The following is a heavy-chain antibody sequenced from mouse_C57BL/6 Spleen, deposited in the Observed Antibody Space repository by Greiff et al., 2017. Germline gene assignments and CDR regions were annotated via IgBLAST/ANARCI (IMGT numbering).Heavy chain of an antibody. J-gene: IGHJ1*03. V-gene: IGHV1-64*01. CDR2: IHPNSGST. Sequence: QVQLQQPGAELVKPGASVKLSCKASGYTFTSYWMHWVKQRPGQGLEWIGMIHPNSGSTNYNEKFKSKATLTVGKSSSTAYMQLSSLTSEDSAVYYCARAYYSNHWYFDVWGTGTTVTVSS. CDR1: GYTFTSYW. CDR3: ARAYYSNHWYFDV. D-gene: IGHD2-5*01.